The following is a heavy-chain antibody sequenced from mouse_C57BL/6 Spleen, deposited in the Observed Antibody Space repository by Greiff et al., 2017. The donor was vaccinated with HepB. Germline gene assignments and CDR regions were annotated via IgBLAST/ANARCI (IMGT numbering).Heavy chain of an antibody. J-gene: IGHJ4*01. CDR2: ISYDGSN. V-gene: IGHV3-6*01. CDR3: AREVDDYDYYAMDY. Sequence: EVQLQQSGPGLVKPSQSLSLTCSVPGYSITSGYYWNWIRQFPGNKLEWMGYISYDGSNNYNPSLKNRISITRDTSKNQFFLKLNSVTTEDTATYYCAREVDDYDYYAMDYWGQGTSVTVSS. D-gene: IGHD2-4*01. CDR1: GYSITSGYY.